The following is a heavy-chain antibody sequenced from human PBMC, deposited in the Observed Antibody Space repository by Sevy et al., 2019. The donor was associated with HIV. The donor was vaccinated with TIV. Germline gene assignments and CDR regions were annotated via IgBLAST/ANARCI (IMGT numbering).Heavy chain of an antibody. CDR2: IYYSGST. CDR3: ARDRTTVGGYYYYGMDV. Sequence: SETLSLTCTVSGGSISSYYWSWIRQPPGKGLGWIGYIYYSGSTNYTPSFKGRVTISVDTSKNQFSLKLSSVTAADTAVYYCARDRTTVGGYYYYGMDVWGQGTTVTVSS. J-gene: IGHJ6*02. CDR1: GGSISSYY. V-gene: IGHV4-59*01. D-gene: IGHD3-10*01.